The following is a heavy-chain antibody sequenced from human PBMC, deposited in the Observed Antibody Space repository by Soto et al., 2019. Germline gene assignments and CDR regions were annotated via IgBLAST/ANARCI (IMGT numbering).Heavy chain of an antibody. CDR3: ARGVTGTLDF. J-gene: IGHJ4*02. CDR2: VYYNGVT. D-gene: IGHD1-20*01. V-gene: IGHV4-38-2*01. CDR1: GYSISAGYY. Sequence: PSLTCDVSGYSISAGYYWNWIRQPPGKGLEWIGCVYYNGVTFYNPSLKSRVTMTAETSKNHFSLRLTSLTATDTAMYFCARGVTGTLDFWGQGTLVTVSS.